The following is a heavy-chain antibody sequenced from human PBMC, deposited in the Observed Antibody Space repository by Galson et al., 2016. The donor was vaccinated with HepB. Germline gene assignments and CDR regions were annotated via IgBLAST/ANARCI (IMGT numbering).Heavy chain of an antibody. Sequence: SVKVSCKASGGTFSTYAISWVRQAPGQGLEWMGGIIPIFGTTNYGQKFQGRVTITADESTRTAYIERSSLTSEDTAVYYCAREGGGSGSLARPGPYCMDVWGQGTPVTVSS. CDR2: IIPIFGTT. CDR3: AREGGGSGSLARPGPYCMDV. V-gene: IGHV1-69*13. CDR1: GGTFSTYA. D-gene: IGHD3-10*01. J-gene: IGHJ6*02.